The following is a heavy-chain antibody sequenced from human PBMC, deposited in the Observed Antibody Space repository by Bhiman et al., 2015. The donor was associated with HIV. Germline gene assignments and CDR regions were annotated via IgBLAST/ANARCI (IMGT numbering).Heavy chain of an antibody. J-gene: IGHJ5*02. CDR2: ISSSSYYI. D-gene: IGHD6-6*01. CDR3: ARGSSSSLSAERFDP. V-gene: IGHV3-21*01. Sequence: EVQLVESGGGLVQPGRSLRLSCAASGFTFSSHSMNWVRQAPGKGLEWVSSISSSSYYIYYADSVKGRFTISRDNAKNSLYLQMNSLRAEDTAVYYCARGSSSSLSAERFDPWGQGTLVTVSS. CDR1: GFTFSSHS.